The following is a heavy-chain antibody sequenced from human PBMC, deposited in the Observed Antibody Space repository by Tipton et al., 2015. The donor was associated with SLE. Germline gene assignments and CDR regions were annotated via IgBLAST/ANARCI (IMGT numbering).Heavy chain of an antibody. CDR3: VQDHDNWFDP. Sequence: SLRLSCAASGFTFSSSGMHWVRQAPGKGLGWVAVISFDESQKYYADSVKGRFTISRDNSKNTLYLQMDSLRADDTAVYYCVQDHDNWFDPWGQGTLVTVSS. J-gene: IGHJ5*02. V-gene: IGHV3-33*06. CDR2: ISFDESQK. CDR1: GFTFSSSG.